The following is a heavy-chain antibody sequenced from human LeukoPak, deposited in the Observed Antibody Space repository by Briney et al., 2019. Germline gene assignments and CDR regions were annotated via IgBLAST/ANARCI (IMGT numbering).Heavy chain of an antibody. CDR1: GGSISSSSYY. Sequence: PSETLSLTCTVSGGSISSSSYYWGWIRQPPGKGLEWIGSIYYSGSTYYNPSLKSRVTISVDTSKNQFSLKLSSVTAADTAVYYCARALPDHYDILTGPDYWGQGTLVTVSS. CDR3: ARALPDHYDILTGPDY. V-gene: IGHV4-39*01. D-gene: IGHD3-9*01. CDR2: IYYSGST. J-gene: IGHJ4*02.